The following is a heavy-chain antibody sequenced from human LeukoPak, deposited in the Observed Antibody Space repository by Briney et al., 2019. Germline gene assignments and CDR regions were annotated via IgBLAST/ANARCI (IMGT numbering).Heavy chain of an antibody. D-gene: IGHD3-22*01. CDR2: ISAYNGNT. CDR3: ARSPYYYDSSGPGPSDY. V-gene: IGHV1-18*01. CDR1: GYTFTSYG. Sequence: GASVKVSCKASGYTFTSYGISWVRQAPGQGLEWMGWISAYNGNTNYAQKLQGRVTMTTDTSTSTAYMELRSLRSDDTAVYYCARSPYYYDSSGPGPSDYWGQGTLVTVSS. J-gene: IGHJ4*02.